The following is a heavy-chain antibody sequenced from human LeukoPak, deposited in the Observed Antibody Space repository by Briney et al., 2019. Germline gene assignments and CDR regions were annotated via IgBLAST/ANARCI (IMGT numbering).Heavy chain of an antibody. CDR2: IRYDGSNK. J-gene: IGHJ5*02. CDR3: AKSSGYSYGLDNWFDP. CDR1: GFTFDDYA. D-gene: IGHD5-18*01. Sequence: GGSLRLSCAASGFTFDDYAMHWVRQAPGKGLEWVAFIRYDGSNKYYADSVKGRFTISRDNSKNTLYLQMNSLRAEDTAVYYCAKSSGYSYGLDNWFDPWGQGTLVTVSS. V-gene: IGHV3-30*02.